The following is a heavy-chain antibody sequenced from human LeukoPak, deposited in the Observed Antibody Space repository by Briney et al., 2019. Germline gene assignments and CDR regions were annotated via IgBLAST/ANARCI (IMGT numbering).Heavy chain of an antibody. D-gene: IGHD1-1*01. CDR2: IRGSGGDT. V-gene: IGHV3-23*01. CDR3: PTISYDRRGTFD. J-gene: IGHJ4*02. Sequence: GGSLRLSCAASGFTFRTYSMSWVRQAPGKGLEWVSDIRGSGGDTYYADSVKGRFTISRDNSNAPLSLQMTSLSAADTAVYYCPTISYDRRGTFDWGQGTLVTVSS. CDR1: GFTFRTYS.